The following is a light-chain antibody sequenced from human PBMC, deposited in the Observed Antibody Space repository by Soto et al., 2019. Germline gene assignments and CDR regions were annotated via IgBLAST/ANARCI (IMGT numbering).Light chain of an antibody. CDR2: GTS. V-gene: IGKV3-20*01. CDR3: QQYDTSITWT. CDR1: QSISRSY. Sequence: EFVLTQSPGTLSLSPGERATLSCRASQSISRSYSAWYQQKPGQAPRLLIYGTSSRAPGIPDRFSGSGSGTEFTLTISRLEPGDFAVYYCQQYDTSITWTFGQGTKVEIK. J-gene: IGKJ1*01.